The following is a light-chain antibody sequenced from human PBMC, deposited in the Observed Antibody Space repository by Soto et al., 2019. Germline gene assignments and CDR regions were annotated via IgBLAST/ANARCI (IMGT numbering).Light chain of an antibody. CDR2: EIS. V-gene: IGKV1-17*01. CDR3: QKYNSAPRT. Sequence: IQLTQSPSSLSASAGDRVTITCRASQGVGNSLDWYQQKPGKAPKRLIYEISSLQTGVPSRFSGTGSGTEFTLTISGLQPEDVATYYCQKYNSAPRTFGQGTKVDIK. J-gene: IGKJ1*01. CDR1: QGVGNS.